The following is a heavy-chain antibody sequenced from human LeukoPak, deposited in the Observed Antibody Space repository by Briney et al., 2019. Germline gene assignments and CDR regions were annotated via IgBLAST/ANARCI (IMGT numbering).Heavy chain of an antibody. Sequence: PGGSLRLSCVASGFSFSDYYMSWIRQAPGKGLEWVSYIGSTIYYADSVKGRFTISRDNAKQSLSLQMNSLRAEDTAVYYCATGSQIREADYWGQGTLVTVS. D-gene: IGHD3-10*01. CDR1: GFSFSDYY. CDR3: ATGSQIREADY. CDR2: IGSTI. J-gene: IGHJ4*02. V-gene: IGHV3-11*01.